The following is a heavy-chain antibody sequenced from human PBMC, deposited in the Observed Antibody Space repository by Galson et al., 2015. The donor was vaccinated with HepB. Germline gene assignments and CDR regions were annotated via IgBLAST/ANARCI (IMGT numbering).Heavy chain of an antibody. CDR2: IYPGDSDT. J-gene: IGHJ4*02. D-gene: IGHD3-22*01. Sequence: QSGAEVKKPGESLRISCKGSGYSFTSYWISWVRQMPGNGLEWMGIIYPGDSDTRYSPSFQGQVTISADKSISTAYLQWSSLKASDTAMYYCARHSGYYDSSGSHNGYWGQGTLVTVSS. CDR1: GYSFTSYW. CDR3: ARHSGYYDSSGSHNGY. V-gene: IGHV5-51*01.